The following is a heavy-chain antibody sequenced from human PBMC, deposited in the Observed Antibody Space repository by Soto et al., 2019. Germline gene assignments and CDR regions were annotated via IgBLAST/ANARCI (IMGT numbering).Heavy chain of an antibody. D-gene: IGHD3-22*01. Sequence: GGSLRLSCAASGFTFSSYGMHWVRQAPGKGLEWVAVIWCDGSNKYYADSVKGRFTISRDNSKNTLYLQMNSLRAEDTAVYYCAREPYDSSGYYLDYWGQGTLVTVSS. CDR1: GFTFSSYG. V-gene: IGHV3-33*01. CDR2: IWCDGSNK. J-gene: IGHJ4*02. CDR3: AREPYDSSGYYLDY.